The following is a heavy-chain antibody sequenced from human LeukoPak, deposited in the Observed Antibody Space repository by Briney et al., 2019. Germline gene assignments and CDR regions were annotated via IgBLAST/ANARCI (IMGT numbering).Heavy chain of an antibody. CDR1: GYTFTGYY. V-gene: IGHV1-2*02. Sequence: ASVKVSGKASGYTFTGYYIHWVRRTPGQGLEWMGWINPNTGGITYAQKFQGRVSLTRDTSISTTYMELSRLRSDDTAVYYCARDPPRYNRERGLFDYWGQGALITVSS. CDR2: INPNTGGI. J-gene: IGHJ4*02. CDR3: ARDPPRYNRERGLFDY. D-gene: IGHD1-1*01.